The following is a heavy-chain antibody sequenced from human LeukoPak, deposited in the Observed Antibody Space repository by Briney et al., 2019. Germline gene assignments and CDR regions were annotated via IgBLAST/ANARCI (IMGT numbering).Heavy chain of an antibody. Sequence: SETLSLTCTVSGGSISSYYWSWIRQPAGKGLEWIGRIYTSGSTNYNPSLKSRVTMSVDTSKNQFSLQLMSVTAADTAAYFCASSIVGPTGPFDYWGRGTLVTVSA. CDR3: ASSIVGPTGPFDY. CDR2: IYTSGST. D-gene: IGHD1-26*01. V-gene: IGHV4-4*07. CDR1: GGSISSYY. J-gene: IGHJ4*02.